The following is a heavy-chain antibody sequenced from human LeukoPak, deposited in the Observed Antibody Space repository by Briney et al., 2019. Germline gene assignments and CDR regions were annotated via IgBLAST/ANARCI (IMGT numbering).Heavy chain of an antibody. Sequence: ASVKVSCKASGYTFTGYYMHWVRQAPGQGLEWMGWINPNSGGTKYSQKFQGRVSMTSDTSISTAYMELSSLISDDTAVYYCARGGDSSGSYSSQGDHRGQGTLVTVSS. D-gene: IGHD6-25*01. CDR1: GYTFTGYY. J-gene: IGHJ4*02. CDR3: ARGGDSSGSYSSQGDH. V-gene: IGHV1-2*02. CDR2: INPNSGGT.